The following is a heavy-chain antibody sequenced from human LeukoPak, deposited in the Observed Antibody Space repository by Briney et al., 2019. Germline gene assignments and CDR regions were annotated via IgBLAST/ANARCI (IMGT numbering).Heavy chain of an antibody. CDR1: GFTFSSYA. D-gene: IGHD2-15*01. V-gene: IGHV3-23*01. CDR2: ISGGGAST. Sequence: PGGSLRLSCAASGFTFSSYAMTWVRQAPGKGLEWVSGISGGGASTYYADSVKGRFTISRDNSKNTLYLQMNSLRAEDTAVYYCAKVRGSCSGGSCFSDYWGQGTLVTVSS. CDR3: AKVRGSCSGGSCFSDY. J-gene: IGHJ4*02.